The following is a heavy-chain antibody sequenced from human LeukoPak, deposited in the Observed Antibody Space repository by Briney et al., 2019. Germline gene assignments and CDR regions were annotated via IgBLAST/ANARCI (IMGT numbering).Heavy chain of an antibody. D-gene: IGHD3-10*01. J-gene: IGHJ4*02. Sequence: SETLSLTCAVYGGSFSGYYWSWICQPPGKGLEWIGEINHSGSTNYNPSLKSRVTISVDTSKNQFSLKLSSVTAADTAVYYCARDHGSGSPDDYWGQGTLVTVSS. CDR1: GGSFSGYY. CDR2: INHSGST. CDR3: ARDHGSGSPDDY. V-gene: IGHV4-34*01.